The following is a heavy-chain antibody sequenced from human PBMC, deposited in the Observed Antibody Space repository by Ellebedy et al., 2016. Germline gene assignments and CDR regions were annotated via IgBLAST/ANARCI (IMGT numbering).Heavy chain of an antibody. V-gene: IGHV3-53*01. Sequence: GGSLRLSCAASGLIVSGNFMSWVRQAPGKRLEWVSAIHGSGSTYYADSVKGRFTISRDNSKNTLFLQMNSLRAEDTAVYYCARVSVAGRGDTVLDYWGQGTLVTVSS. CDR1: GLIVSGNF. CDR2: IHGSGST. J-gene: IGHJ4*02. CDR3: ARVSVAGRGDTVLDY. D-gene: IGHD6-19*01.